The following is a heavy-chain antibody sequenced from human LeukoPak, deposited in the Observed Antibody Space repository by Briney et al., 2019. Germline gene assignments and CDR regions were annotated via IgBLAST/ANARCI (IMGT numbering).Heavy chain of an antibody. CDR1: GGSISSNKYY. CDR2: IYYSGST. D-gene: IGHD5-18*01. Sequence: SETLSLTCTVSGGSISSNKYYWGWIRQPPGKGLEWIGSIYYSGSTNYNPSLKSRVTISVDTSKNQFSLKLSSVTAADTAVYYCARVRDTAMGPYYYYYMDVWGKGTTVTVSS. CDR3: ARVRDTAMGPYYYYYMDV. J-gene: IGHJ6*03. V-gene: IGHV4-39*07.